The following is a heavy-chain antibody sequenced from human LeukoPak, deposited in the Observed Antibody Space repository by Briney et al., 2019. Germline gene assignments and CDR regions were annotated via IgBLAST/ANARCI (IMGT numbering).Heavy chain of an antibody. D-gene: IGHD2-2*01. Sequence: SVKVSCKASGGTFSSYAISWVRQAPGQGLEWMGRIIPIFGTANYAQKFQGRVTITTDESASTAYMELSSLRSEDTAVYYCARTYCSSTSCLDYAIDYWGQGTLVTVSS. CDR2: IIPIFGTA. V-gene: IGHV1-69*05. CDR3: ARTYCSSTSCLDYAIDY. J-gene: IGHJ4*02. CDR1: GGTFSSYA.